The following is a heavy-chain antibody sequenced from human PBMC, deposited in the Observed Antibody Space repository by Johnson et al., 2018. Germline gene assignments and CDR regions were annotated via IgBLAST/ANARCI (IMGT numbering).Heavy chain of an antibody. CDR3: ATGAISGVIYREFFQH. Sequence: VQLGESGGGVVQPGGSLGLSCSASGFSFSNHVMHWVRPAPGKGLEWVAVTSNDEGIKYYVDSVKGRFTISRDNSKGTLYLQMKSLRAEDTAVYYCATGAISGVIYREFFQHWGQGTLVTVSS. D-gene: IGHD3-10*01. CDR1: GFSFSNHV. V-gene: IGHV3-30*03. J-gene: IGHJ1*01. CDR2: TSNDEGIK.